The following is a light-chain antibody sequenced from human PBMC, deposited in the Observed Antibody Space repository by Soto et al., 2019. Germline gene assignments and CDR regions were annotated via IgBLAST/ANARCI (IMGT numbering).Light chain of an antibody. CDR3: QSYDSSLSGYV. CDR1: SSNIGAGYD. J-gene: IGLJ1*01. CDR2: ANN. V-gene: IGLV1-40*01. Sequence: QSVLTQPPSVSGAPGQRVTISRTGSSSNIGAGYDVHWYQQLPGTAPKLLIYANNNRPSGVPGRFSGSKSGTSASLAITGLQAEDEADYYCQSYDSSLSGYVFGTGTKVTVL.